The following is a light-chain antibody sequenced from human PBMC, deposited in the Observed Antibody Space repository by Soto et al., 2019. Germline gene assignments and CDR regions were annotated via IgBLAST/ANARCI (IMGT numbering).Light chain of an antibody. Sequence: EIELTQSPDTLSLSPGDRATLSCRASQSVTSNSLAWYQQKPGQAPRLLIYGASIRATGIPDRFSGSGSGTDFTLTISRLEPEDFAVYHCQQYGRSPLLTFGGGTTVDIK. CDR3: QQYGRSPLLT. CDR2: GAS. J-gene: IGKJ4*01. V-gene: IGKV3-20*01. CDR1: QSVTSNS.